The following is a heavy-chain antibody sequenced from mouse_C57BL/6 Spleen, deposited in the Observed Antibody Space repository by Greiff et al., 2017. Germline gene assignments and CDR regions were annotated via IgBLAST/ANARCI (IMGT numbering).Heavy chain of an antibody. CDR2: IWTGGGT. Sequence: VHLVESGPGLVAPSQSLSITCTVSGFSLTSYAISWVRQPPGKGLEWLGVIWTGGGTNYNSALKSRLSISKDNSKSQVFLKMNSLQTDDTARYYCARTGIYDGYYNYFDYWGQGTTLTVSS. D-gene: IGHD2-3*01. J-gene: IGHJ2*01. V-gene: IGHV2-9-1*01. CDR3: ARTGIYDGYYNYFDY. CDR1: GFSLTSYA.